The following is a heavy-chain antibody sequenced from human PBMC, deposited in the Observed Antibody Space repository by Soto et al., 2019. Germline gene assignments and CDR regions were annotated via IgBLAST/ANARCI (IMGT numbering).Heavy chain of an antibody. V-gene: IGHV3-30-3*01. CDR2: ISYDGSNK. CDR3: ARDREDS. D-gene: IGHD1-26*01. Sequence: QVQLVESGGGVVQPGRSLRLSCAASGFTFSSYAMHWVRQAPGKGLEWVAVISYDGSNKYYADSVKGRFTISRDNSKNMLYLQMNSLRAEDTAVYYCARDREDSWGQGTLVTVSS. J-gene: IGHJ4*02. CDR1: GFTFSSYA.